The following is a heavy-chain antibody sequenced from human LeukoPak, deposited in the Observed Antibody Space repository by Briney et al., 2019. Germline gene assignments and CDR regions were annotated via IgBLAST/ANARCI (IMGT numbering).Heavy chain of an antibody. CDR2: ISGSGGST. Sequence: GXXLRLSCAASGFTFSSYGMSWVRQAPGEGLEWVSSISGSGGSTYYADSVKGRFTISRDSSTNTVYLQINGLTAEHTAVYYCAKGGNSGRTYYYYYMDVWGKGTTVTVSS. D-gene: IGHD6-19*01. J-gene: IGHJ6*03. CDR1: GFTFSSYG. V-gene: IGHV3-23*01. CDR3: AKGGNSGRTYYYYYMDV.